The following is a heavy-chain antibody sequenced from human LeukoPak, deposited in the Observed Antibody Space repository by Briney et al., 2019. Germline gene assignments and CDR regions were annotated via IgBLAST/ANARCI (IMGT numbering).Heavy chain of an antibody. CDR3: ARGDSSSWYFIDY. CDR1: GGSISSYY. J-gene: IGHJ4*02. CDR2: IYYSGST. V-gene: IGHV4-59*01. D-gene: IGHD6-13*01. Sequence: SETLSLTCTVSGGSISSYYWSWIRQPPGKGLEWIGYIYYSGSTNYNPSLKSRVTISVDTSKNQFSPKLSSVTAADTAVYYCARGDSSSWYFIDYWGQGTLVTVSS.